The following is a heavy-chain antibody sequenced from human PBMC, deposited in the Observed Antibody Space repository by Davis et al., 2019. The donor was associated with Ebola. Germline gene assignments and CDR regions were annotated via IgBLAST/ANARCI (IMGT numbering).Heavy chain of an antibody. CDR2: IYWDDDK. CDR3: ARTRDAYTYYYYYGMDV. V-gene: IGHV2-5*02. Sequence: SGPTLVKPTQTLTLTCTFSGFSLSTSGMGVGWIRQPPGRALEWLALIYWDDDKRYRPSLKPRLTVSKDTSKNQVVLTMTNMDPVDTATYYCARTRDAYTYYYYYGMDVWGKGTTVTVSS. CDR1: GFSLSTSGMG. J-gene: IGHJ6*04. D-gene: IGHD5-24*01.